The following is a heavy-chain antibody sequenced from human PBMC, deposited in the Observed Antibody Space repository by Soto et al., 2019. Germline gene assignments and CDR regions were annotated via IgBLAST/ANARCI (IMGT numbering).Heavy chain of an antibody. D-gene: IGHD3-9*01. V-gene: IGHV3-30-3*01. CDR2: ISYDGNTQ. CDR1: GFIFSGYA. Sequence: QVQLVESGGGVVQPGGSLRLSCAASGFIFSGYAMHWVRQAPGKGLEGVAVISYDGNTQYYADSVKGRFTVSRDNSNNILYVEMNNLRDEDTAMYYCAKETNAYEINFWGQGTLVTVSP. J-gene: IGHJ4*02. CDR3: AKETNAYEINF.